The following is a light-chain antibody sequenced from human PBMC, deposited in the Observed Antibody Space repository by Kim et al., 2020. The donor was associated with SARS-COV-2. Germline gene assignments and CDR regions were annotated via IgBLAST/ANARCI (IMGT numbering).Light chain of an antibody. J-gene: IGLJ3*02. CDR1: SSDVGGHRY. CDR2: NVS. V-gene: IGLV2-14*03. CDR3: CSFTSSNTWV. Sequence: GRSFTGACTGTSSDVGGHRYVSWYQHYPGKAPKLIIYNVSERPSGVSSRFSGSKSGNAASLIISGLQAEDEADYYCCSFTSSNTWVFGGGTKVTVL.